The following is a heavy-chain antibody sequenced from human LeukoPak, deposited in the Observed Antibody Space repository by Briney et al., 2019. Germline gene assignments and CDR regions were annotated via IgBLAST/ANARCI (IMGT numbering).Heavy chain of an antibody. CDR2: IKQDGSEK. CDR1: GFTFSSYW. D-gene: IGHD3-22*01. Sequence: GGSLRLSCAASGFTFSSYWMSWVRQAPGKGLEWVANIKQDGSEKYYVDSVKGRFTISRDDSKNTLYLQMSSLRAEDTAMYYCAKAFHYYDSGGSHYFFDYWGQGTLVTVSS. CDR3: AKAFHYYDSGGSHYFFDY. J-gene: IGHJ4*02. V-gene: IGHV3-7*03.